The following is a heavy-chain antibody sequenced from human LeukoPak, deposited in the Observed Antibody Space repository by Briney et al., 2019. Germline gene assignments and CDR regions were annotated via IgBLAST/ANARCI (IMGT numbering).Heavy chain of an antibody. CDR1: GYTFTGYY. D-gene: IGHD3-10*01. Sequence: ASVKVSCKASGYTFTGYYTHWVRQAPGQGLEWMGWINPNSGGTNYAQKFQGRVTMTRDTSISTAYMELSGLRSDDTAVYYCARANMVRGVGLFFDRNWFDPWGQGTLVTVSS. CDR3: ARANMVRGVGLFFDRNWFDP. CDR2: INPNSGGT. J-gene: IGHJ5*02. V-gene: IGHV1-2*02.